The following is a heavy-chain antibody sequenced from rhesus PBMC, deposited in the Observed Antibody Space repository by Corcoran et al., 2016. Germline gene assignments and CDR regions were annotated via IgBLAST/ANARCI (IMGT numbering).Heavy chain of an antibody. CDR1: GGSISSSYYY. D-gene: IGHD6-13*01. V-gene: IGHV4-122*02. J-gene: IGHJ4*01. Sequence: QVQLQESGPGLVKPSESLSLTCAVSGGSISSSYYYWSWIRQAPGKGREWIGYITYRGSNSYTPSLKSRVTISRDTSKNQFSLKLSSVTAADTAVYYCARIAAVTGFDYWGQGVLVTVSS. CDR2: ITYRGSN. CDR3: ARIAAVTGFDY.